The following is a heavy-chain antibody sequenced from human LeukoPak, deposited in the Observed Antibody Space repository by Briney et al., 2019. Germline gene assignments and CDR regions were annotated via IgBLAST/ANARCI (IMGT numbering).Heavy chain of an antibody. Sequence: GGSLRLSCAASRFTFSSYTMNWVRQAPGKGLEWVSAISGSGGSTYYADSVKGRFTISRDNSKNTLYLQMNSLRAEDTAVYYCAKAYYYGSGSYFDYWGQGTLVTVSS. D-gene: IGHD3-10*01. CDR2: ISGSGGST. CDR1: RFTFSSYT. CDR3: AKAYYYGSGSYFDY. V-gene: IGHV3-23*01. J-gene: IGHJ4*02.